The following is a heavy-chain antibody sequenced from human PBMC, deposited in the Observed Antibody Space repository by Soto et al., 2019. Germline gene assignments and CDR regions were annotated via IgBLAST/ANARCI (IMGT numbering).Heavy chain of an antibody. D-gene: IGHD6-13*01. CDR1: GFTFSDYY. CDR3: ARDRLAAAVLFYYYYGMDV. Sequence: GGSLRLSCAASGFTFSDYYMSWIRQAPGKGLEWVSYISSSGSTIYYADSVKGRFTISRDNAKNSLYLQMNSLRADDTAVYYCARDRLAAAVLFYYYYGMDVWGQGTTVTVSS. J-gene: IGHJ6*02. V-gene: IGHV3-11*01. CDR2: ISSSGSTI.